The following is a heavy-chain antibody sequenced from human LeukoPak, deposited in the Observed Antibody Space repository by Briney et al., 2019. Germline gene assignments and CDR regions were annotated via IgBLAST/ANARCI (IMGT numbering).Heavy chain of an antibody. Sequence: GGSLSLSCAASGFTFSSSEMNSVRQAPGKGLEWVSYITSSGHTIYYADSVRGRFTVSRDNAKNSLYLQMNSLRAEDTAVYYCAREGVCDFIDCFDPWGQGTLVTVSS. J-gene: IGHJ5*02. CDR2: ITSSGHTI. CDR3: AREGVCDFIDCFDP. V-gene: IGHV3-48*03. D-gene: IGHD2-21*02. CDR1: GFTFSSSE.